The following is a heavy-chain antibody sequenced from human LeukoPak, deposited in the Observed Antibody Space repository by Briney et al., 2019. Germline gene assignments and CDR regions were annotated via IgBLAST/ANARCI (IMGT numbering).Heavy chain of an antibody. J-gene: IGHJ5*02. CDR1: GFTVSSNY. CDR2: IYTGGST. V-gene: IGHV3-53*05. D-gene: IGHD6-13*01. CDR3: ASSSTWYGWFDP. Sequence: PGGSLRLSCAASGFTVSSNYMSWVRQAPGKGLEGVSVIYTGGSTYYSDSLKGRFTISRDNSKNTLYLQMNSLRADDTAVYYCASSSTWYGWFDPWGQGTQVTVSS.